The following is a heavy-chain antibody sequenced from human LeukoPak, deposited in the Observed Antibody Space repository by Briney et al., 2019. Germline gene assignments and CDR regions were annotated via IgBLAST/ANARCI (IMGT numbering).Heavy chain of an antibody. J-gene: IGHJ4*02. CDR1: GFTFRSYT. Sequence: GGSLRLSCAAPGFTFRSYTMSWVRQAPGKGLEWVSYISSSSSTIYYADSVKGRFTISRDNAKNSLYLQMNSLRDEDTAVYYCASDLNYYDSSGYDFGGQGTLVTVSS. CDR3: ASDLNYYDSSGYDF. D-gene: IGHD3-22*01. V-gene: IGHV3-48*02. CDR2: ISSSSSTI.